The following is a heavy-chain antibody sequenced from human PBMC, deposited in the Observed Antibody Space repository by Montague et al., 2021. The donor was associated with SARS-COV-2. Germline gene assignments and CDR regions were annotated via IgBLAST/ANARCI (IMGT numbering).Heavy chain of an antibody. J-gene: IGHJ4*02. CDR3: ARVTQTYYDFWSGYYPSY. CDR2: ISSSGSTI. V-gene: IGHV3-11*01. Sequence: SLRLSCPASGFTFGDYYMSWIRQAPGKGLEWVSYISSSGSTIYYADSVKGRFTISRDNAKNSLYLQMNSLRAEDTAVYYCARVTQTYYDFWSGYYPSYWGQGTLVTASS. CDR1: GFTFGDYY. D-gene: IGHD3-3*01.